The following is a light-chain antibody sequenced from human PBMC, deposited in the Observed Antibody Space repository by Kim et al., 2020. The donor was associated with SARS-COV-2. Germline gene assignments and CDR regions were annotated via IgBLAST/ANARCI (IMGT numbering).Light chain of an antibody. Sequence: EIVMTQSPATLSVSPGERATLSCRASQSIRSNLAWYQQRPGQAPRLLIYGASTRATGIPARFSGSGSGTDFTLTITSLQSEDFALYYCQQYDDWPPYTFGQGTKLEI. CDR1: QSIRSN. V-gene: IGKV3-15*01. CDR2: GAS. J-gene: IGKJ2*01. CDR3: QQYDDWPPYT.